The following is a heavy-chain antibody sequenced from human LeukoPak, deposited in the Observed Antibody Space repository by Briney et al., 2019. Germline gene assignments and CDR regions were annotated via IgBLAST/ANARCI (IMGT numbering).Heavy chain of an antibody. D-gene: IGHD4-17*01. Sequence: SETLSLTCTVSGGSISSYYWSWIRQPPGKGLEWIGYIYYSGSTNYNPSLKSRVTISVDTSKYQFSLKLSSVTAADTAVYYCASNYGDPYNWFDPWGQGTLVTVSS. CDR3: ASNYGDPYNWFDP. CDR1: GGSISSYY. CDR2: IYYSGST. J-gene: IGHJ5*02. V-gene: IGHV4-59*01.